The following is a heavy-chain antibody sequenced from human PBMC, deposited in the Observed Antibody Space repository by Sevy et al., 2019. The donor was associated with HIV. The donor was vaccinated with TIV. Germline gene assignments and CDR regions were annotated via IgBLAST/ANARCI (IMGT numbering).Heavy chain of an antibody. D-gene: IGHD4-4*01. V-gene: IGHV3-30*04. Sequence: GGSLRLSCAASGFTFNTHAMHWVRQAPGKGLEWVAVISYAGSATYYTDSVKGRFTISRDNSKNKLYLEMTSLRVEDTAVYYCTRDSGYDPNYVPGHYWGQGTPVIVSS. CDR2: ISYAGSAT. CDR3: TRDSGYDPNYVPGHY. CDR1: GFTFNTHA. J-gene: IGHJ4*02.